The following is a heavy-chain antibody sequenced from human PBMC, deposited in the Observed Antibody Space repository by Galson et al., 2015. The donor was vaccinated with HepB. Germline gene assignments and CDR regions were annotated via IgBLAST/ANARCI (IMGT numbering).Heavy chain of an antibody. V-gene: IGHV1-18*01. CDR1: NYTFTTYG. CDR3: ARDGGGNCNLKSAFDL. CDR2: ISAYDGNT. J-gene: IGHJ3*01. D-gene: IGHD1-20*01. Sequence: SVKVSCKASNYTFTTYGMSWVRQAPGQGLEWVGSISAYDGNTNYAQRLQGRVTMTTDKSKTTANMELSSLRSDDTAVYYCARDGGGNCNLKSAFDLWGQGTVVTVSS.